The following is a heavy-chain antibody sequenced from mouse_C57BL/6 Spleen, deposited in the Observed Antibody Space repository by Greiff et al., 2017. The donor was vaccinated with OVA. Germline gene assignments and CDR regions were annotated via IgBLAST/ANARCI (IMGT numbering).Heavy chain of an antibody. J-gene: IGHJ2*01. CDR1: GYTFTSYW. CDR2: IYPGSGST. V-gene: IGHV1-55*01. Sequence: QVQLQQPWAELVKPGASVKMSCKASGYTFTSYWITWVKQRPGQGLEWIGDIYPGSGSTNYNEKFKSKATLTVDTSSSTAYMQLSSLTSEDSAVYYCARRRVHGYDSDYWGQGTTLTVSS. D-gene: IGHD2-2*01. CDR3: ARRRVHGYDSDY.